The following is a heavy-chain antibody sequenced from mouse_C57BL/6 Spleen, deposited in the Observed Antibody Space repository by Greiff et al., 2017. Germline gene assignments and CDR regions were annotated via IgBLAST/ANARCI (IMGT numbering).Heavy chain of an antibody. CDR2: IDPEDGAT. CDR1: GFNIKDYY. V-gene: IGHV14-2*01. D-gene: IGHD3-2*02. Sequence: EVQLQQSGAELVKPGASVKLSCTASGFNIKDYYMHWVKQRTEQGLEWIGRIDPEDGATKYDPKFQGKATITADTSSNTAYRQLRSLTSVDTAVNYCASAQSSIDYWGQGTSLTVSS. CDR3: ASAQSSIDY. J-gene: IGHJ2*02.